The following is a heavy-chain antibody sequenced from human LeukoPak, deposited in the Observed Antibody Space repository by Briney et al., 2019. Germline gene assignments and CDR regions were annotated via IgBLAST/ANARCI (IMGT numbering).Heavy chain of an antibody. CDR1: GYTFTSYG. J-gene: IGHJ4*02. V-gene: IGHV1-18*04. D-gene: IGHD3-10*01. Sequence: ASVKVSCKASGYTFTSYGISWVRQAPGQGLEWMGWISAYNGNTNYAQKLQGRVTMTTDTSTSTAYMELRSLRSDDTAVYYCARLSTYYYVSGTYFDYGGKGTLVTVSS. CDR3: ARLSTYYYVSGTYFDY. CDR2: ISAYNGNT.